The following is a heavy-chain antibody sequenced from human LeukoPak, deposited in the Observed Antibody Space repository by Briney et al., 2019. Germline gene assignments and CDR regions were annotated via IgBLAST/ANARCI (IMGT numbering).Heavy chain of an antibody. D-gene: IGHD2-2*02. CDR1: GFTFTSYN. CDR3: ASLPHCTSTSCYIRD. CDR2: ISSSSSYI. J-gene: IGHJ4*02. V-gene: IGHV3-21*01. Sequence: GGSLRLSCAASGFTFTSYNMNWVRQAPGKGLEWVSSISSSSSYIYYADSVKGRFTISRDNAKNSLYLQMSSLRAEDTAVYYCASLPHCTSTSCYIRDWGQGTLVTVSS.